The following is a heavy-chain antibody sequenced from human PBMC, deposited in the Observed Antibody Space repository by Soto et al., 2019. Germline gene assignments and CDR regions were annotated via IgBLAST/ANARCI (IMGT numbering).Heavy chain of an antibody. J-gene: IGHJ4*02. CDR2: IYYSGST. V-gene: IGHV4-59*01. CDR1: GGSISSYY. Sequence: QVQLQESGPGLVKPSETLSLTCTVSGGSISSYYWSWIRQPPGKGLEWIGYIYYSGSTNYNPSLKSRVTISVDTSKNQFSLKLSSVTAADTAVYYCARDQGYGDPYYFDYWGQGTLVTVSS. CDR3: ARDQGYGDPYYFDY. D-gene: IGHD4-17*01.